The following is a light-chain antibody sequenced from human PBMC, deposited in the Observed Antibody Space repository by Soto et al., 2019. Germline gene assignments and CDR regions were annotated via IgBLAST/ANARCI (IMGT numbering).Light chain of an antibody. J-gene: IGLJ2*01. CDR2: EVS. V-gene: IGLV2-14*01. Sequence: QSALTQPASVSGSPGQSITISCTGTSSDVGGYYYVSWYQHHPGKAPKLLIYEVSNRPSGVSNRFSGSKSGNTASLTISGLQAEDEADYFCSSYRSSHTLLFGGGTKVTVL. CDR3: SSYRSSHTLL. CDR1: SSDVGGYYY.